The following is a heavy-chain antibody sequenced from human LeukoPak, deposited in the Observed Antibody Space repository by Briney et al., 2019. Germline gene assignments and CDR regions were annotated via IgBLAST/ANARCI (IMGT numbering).Heavy chain of an antibody. Sequence: GGSLRLSCAASGFTFSSYGMSWVRRAPGKGLEWVSSISRSKNYSYYADSVKGRFTISRDNSKNTLYLQMNSLRAEDTAVYYCTRDPILGAPDYFDYWGQGTLVTVSS. D-gene: IGHD1-26*01. V-gene: IGHV3-21*01. J-gene: IGHJ4*02. CDR1: GFTFSSYG. CDR3: TRDPILGAPDYFDY. CDR2: ISRSKNYS.